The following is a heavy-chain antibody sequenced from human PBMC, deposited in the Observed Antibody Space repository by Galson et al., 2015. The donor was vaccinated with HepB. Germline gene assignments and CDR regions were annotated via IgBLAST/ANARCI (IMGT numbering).Heavy chain of an antibody. CDR3: TTDSGTTVVTPDAFDI. Sequence: SLRLSCAASGFTFSNAWMSWVRQAPGKGLEWVGRIKSKTDGGTTDYAAPVKGRFTISRDDSKNTLYLQMNSLKTEDTAVYYCTTDSGTTVVTPDAFDIWGQGTMVTVSS. V-gene: IGHV3-15*01. J-gene: IGHJ3*02. D-gene: IGHD4-23*01. CDR2: IKSKTDGGTT. CDR1: GFTFSNAW.